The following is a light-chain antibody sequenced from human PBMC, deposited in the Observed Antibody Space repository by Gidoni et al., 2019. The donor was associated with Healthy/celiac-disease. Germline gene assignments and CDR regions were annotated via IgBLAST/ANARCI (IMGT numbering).Light chain of an antibody. CDR1: QSVSSSY. J-gene: IGKJ1*01. CDR3: QQYGSSPRT. CDR2: GAS. Sequence: EIVLTQSPGTLSLSPGERATLSCRASQSVSSSYLAWYQQKPGQAPRLLIDGASSRATGIPDRVSGSGSGTDFTLTISRLEPEDFAVYYCQQYGSSPRTFGQXTKVEIK. V-gene: IGKV3-20*01.